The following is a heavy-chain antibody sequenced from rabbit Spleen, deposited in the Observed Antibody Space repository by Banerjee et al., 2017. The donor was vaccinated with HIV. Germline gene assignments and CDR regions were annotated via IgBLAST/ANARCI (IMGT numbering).Heavy chain of an antibody. CDR1: GIDFSTYG. CDR3: ARDTGTSFSSYGMDL. CDR2: ISTIGSA. Sequence: QSLEESGGDLVKPEGSLTLTCTTSGIDFSTYGITWVRQAPRKGLEYIGFISTIGSAYYSTWASGRFTISKTSSTTVGLQMTSLTAADTATYFCARDTGTSFSSYGMDLWGPGTSSPS. V-gene: IGHV1S44*01. D-gene: IGHD7-1*01. J-gene: IGHJ6*01.